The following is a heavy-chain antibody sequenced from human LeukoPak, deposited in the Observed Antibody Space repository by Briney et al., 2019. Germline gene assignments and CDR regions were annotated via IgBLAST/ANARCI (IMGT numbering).Heavy chain of an antibody. CDR3: ATLREYQLLDAFDI. CDR1: GGTFSSYA. J-gene: IGHJ3*02. V-gene: IGHV1-69*13. D-gene: IGHD2-2*01. CDR2: IIPIFGTA. Sequence: SVKVSCKASGGTFSSYAISWVRQAPGQGLEWMGGIIPIFGTANYAQKFQGRVTITADESTSTAYMELSSLRSEDTAVYYCATLREYQLLDAFDIWGQGAMVTVSS.